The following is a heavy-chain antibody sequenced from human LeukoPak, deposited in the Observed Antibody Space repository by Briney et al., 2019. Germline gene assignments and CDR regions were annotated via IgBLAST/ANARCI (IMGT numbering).Heavy chain of an antibody. D-gene: IGHD6-19*01. J-gene: IGHJ4*02. CDR1: GFTFSSYG. Sequence: GGSLRLSCAASGFTFSSYGMHWVCQAPGKGLVWVSRINPDGSTTSYADSVKGRFTVSRDNAKNTLYLQMNSLRAEDTAVYYCARVSIGWYHFDYWGQGTLVTVSS. CDR3: ARVSIGWYHFDY. CDR2: INPDGSTT. V-gene: IGHV3-74*01.